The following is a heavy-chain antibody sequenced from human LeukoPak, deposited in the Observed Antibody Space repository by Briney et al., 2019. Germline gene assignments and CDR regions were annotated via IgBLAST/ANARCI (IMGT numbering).Heavy chain of an antibody. CDR2: ISSSSSVI. J-gene: IGHJ4*02. CDR3: ASPQYTYGDPPRY. CDR1: GFTFNSYS. Sequence: PGGSLRLSCAASGFTFNSYSMSWVRQASAKGLEWVSYISSSSSVISYGDSVRGRFTISRDNAKKSVYLQMNSLRAEDTAVYYCASPQYTYGDPPRYWGQGTLVTVSS. V-gene: IGHV3-48*01. D-gene: IGHD3-16*01.